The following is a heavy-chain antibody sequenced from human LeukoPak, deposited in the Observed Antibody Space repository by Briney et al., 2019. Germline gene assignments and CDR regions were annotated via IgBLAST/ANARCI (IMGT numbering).Heavy chain of an antibody. J-gene: IGHJ4*02. CDR2: INPNNGGI. V-gene: IGHV1-2*02. Sequence: ASVKISCKASGYTFTDYYIHWVRQAPGQGLEWMGWINPNNGGINYGKSLQGRVTMTRDTSISTAFMELSRLTSDDTAVYYCARERGFGYSYGSVLYWGRGTLVTVSS. CDR1: GYTFTDYY. D-gene: IGHD5-18*01. CDR3: ARERGFGYSYGSVLY.